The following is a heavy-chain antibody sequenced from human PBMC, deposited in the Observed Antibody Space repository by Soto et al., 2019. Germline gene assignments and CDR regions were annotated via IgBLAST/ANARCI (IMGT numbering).Heavy chain of an antibody. CDR3: ARDRIAAAGTGWYYYGMDV. Sequence: SETRSLTCAVYGGSFSGYYWSWIRQPPGKGLEWIGEINHSGSTNYNPSLKSRVTISVDRSKNQFSLKLSSVTAADTAVYYCARDRIAAAGTGWYYYGMDVWGQGTTVTVSS. CDR2: INHSGST. J-gene: IGHJ6*02. D-gene: IGHD6-13*01. V-gene: IGHV4-34*01. CDR1: GGSFSGYY.